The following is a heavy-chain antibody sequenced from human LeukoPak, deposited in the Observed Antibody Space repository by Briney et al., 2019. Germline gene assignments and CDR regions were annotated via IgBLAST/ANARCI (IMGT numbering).Heavy chain of an antibody. Sequence: SVKVSCKASGYTFTSYDINWVRQATGQGLEWMGGIIPIFGTANYAQKFQGRVTITADGSTSTAYMELSSLRSEDTAVYYCARDPSMVRGENTPYFDYWGQGTLVTVSS. V-gene: IGHV1-69*13. CDR2: IIPIFGTA. CDR1: GYTFTSYD. D-gene: IGHD3-10*01. J-gene: IGHJ4*02. CDR3: ARDPSMVRGENTPYFDY.